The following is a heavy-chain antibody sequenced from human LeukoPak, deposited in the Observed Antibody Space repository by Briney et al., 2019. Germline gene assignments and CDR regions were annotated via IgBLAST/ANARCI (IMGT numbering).Heavy chain of an antibody. J-gene: IGHJ4*02. CDR1: GFTFSSYW. D-gene: IGHD3-22*01. CDR3: ARRQGSYFDTSGYYYG. Sequence: GGSLRLSCAASGFTFSSYWMSWVRQAPGKGLEWVANIKQDGSEKYYVDSVKGRFTIPRDNAKNSLYLQMNSLRAEDTAVYYCARRQGSYFDTSGYYYGWGQGTLVTVSS. V-gene: IGHV3-7*01. CDR2: IKQDGSEK.